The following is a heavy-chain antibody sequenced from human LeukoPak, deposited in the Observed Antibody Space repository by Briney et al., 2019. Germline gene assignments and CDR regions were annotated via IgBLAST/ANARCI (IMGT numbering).Heavy chain of an antibody. CDR3: ARNLGPIRTPFDY. CDR2: IIPILGIA. D-gene: IGHD2-2*02. J-gene: IGHJ4*02. Sequence: GSSVTVSRKASGGTLSSYAISWVRQAPGQGLEWMGRIIPILGIANYAQKFQGRVTITAVKSTSTAYMELSSLRSEDTAVYYCARNLGPIRTPFDYWGQGTLVTVSS. CDR1: GGTLSSYA. V-gene: IGHV1-69*04.